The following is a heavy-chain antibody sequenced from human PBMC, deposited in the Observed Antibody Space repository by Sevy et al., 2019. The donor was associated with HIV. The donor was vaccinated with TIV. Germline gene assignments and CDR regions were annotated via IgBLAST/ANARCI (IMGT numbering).Heavy chain of an antibody. V-gene: IGHV4-30-4*01. J-gene: IGHJ4*02. CDR1: GGSISSGAYY. CDR3: ARGGHENYYYDSSGYETTFDY. D-gene: IGHD3-22*01. CDR2: IYYSGST. Sequence: SETLSLTCTVSGGSISSGAYYWSWIRQPPGKGLEWSGYIYYSGSTYYNPSLKSRVTISVDTSKNQFSLKLSSVTAADTAVYYCARGGHENYYYDSSGYETTFDYWGQGTLVTVSS.